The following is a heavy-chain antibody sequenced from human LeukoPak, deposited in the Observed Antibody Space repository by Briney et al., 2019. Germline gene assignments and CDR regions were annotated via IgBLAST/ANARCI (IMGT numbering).Heavy chain of an antibody. D-gene: IGHD3-10*01. CDR3: ARVIPRITMVRGPFDY. V-gene: IGHV3-30-3*01. Sequence: PGGSLRLSCAASGFTFSSYAMHWVRQAPGKGLEWVAVISYDGSNKYYADSVKGRFTISRDNSKNTLYLQMNSLRAVDTAVYYCARVIPRITMVRGPFDYWGQGTLVTVSS. CDR2: ISYDGSNK. CDR1: GFTFSSYA. J-gene: IGHJ4*02.